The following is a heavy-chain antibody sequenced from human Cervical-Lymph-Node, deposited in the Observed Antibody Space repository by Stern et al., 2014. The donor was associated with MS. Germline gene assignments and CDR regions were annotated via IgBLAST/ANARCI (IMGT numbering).Heavy chain of an antibody. CDR2: IWYDGSNK. D-gene: IGHD6-13*01. CDR1: GFTFSSYG. V-gene: IGHV3-33*01. Sequence: VQLVESGGGVVQPGRSLRLSCAASGFTFSSYGMHWVRQAPGKGLEWVAVIWYDGSNKYYAASVKGRFTISRDNSKNTLYLQMNSLRAEDTAVYYCARSSSPSPYYYYGMDVWGQGTTVTVSS. J-gene: IGHJ6*02. CDR3: ARSSSPSPYYYYGMDV.